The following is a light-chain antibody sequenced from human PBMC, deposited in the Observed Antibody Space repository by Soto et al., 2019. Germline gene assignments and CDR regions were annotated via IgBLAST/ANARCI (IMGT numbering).Light chain of an antibody. Sequence: DIQMNQSPSSLFASVGDRVTITCRASQGIRNNLGWYQQRPGEAPKRLIYGASSLQRGVPSRFSGSGSGTEFTLTISSLRPEDSATYYCLQHDSYPRTFGQGTKLEIK. V-gene: IGKV1-17*01. CDR3: LQHDSYPRT. J-gene: IGKJ1*01. CDR2: GAS. CDR1: QGIRNN.